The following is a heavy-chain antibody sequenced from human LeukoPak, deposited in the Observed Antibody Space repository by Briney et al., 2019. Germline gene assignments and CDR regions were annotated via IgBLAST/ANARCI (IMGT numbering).Heavy chain of an antibody. V-gene: IGHV1-69*13. J-gene: IGHJ5*02. CDR2: IIPIFGTA. Sequence: SVKVSCKASGGTFSTFAISWVRQAPGQGLEWMGGIIPIFGTANYAQKFQGRVTITADESTSTAYMELSSLRSEDTAVYYCATIGIVGATRNWFDPWGQGTLVTVSS. CDR3: ATIGIVGATRNWFDP. D-gene: IGHD1-26*01. CDR1: GGTFSTFA.